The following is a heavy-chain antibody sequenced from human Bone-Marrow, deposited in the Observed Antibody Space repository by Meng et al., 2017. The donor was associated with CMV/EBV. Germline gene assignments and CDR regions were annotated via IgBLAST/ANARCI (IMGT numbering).Heavy chain of an antibody. J-gene: IGHJ3*02. V-gene: IGHV3-23*01. D-gene: IGHD2-15*01. Sequence: GGSLRLSCVASGFTLNTYAMSWVRQAPGRGLEWVSAISQAGRATYYADSVRGRFTISKDYSKNILYLEMSNLRGDDTAVYYCAKEVVGQVERQQERGAFDIWGLGTMVTVSS. CDR1: GFTLNTYA. CDR3: AKEVVGQVERQQERGAFDI. CDR2: ISQAGRAT.